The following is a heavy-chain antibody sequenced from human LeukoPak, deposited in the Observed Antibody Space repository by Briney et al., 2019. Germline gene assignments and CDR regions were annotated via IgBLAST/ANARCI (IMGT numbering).Heavy chain of an antibody. CDR3: ARGELYYYDSSGYYDY. D-gene: IGHD3-22*01. V-gene: IGHV4-59*01. CDR2: IYYSGST. Sequence: PSETLSLTCTVSGGSISGYYWSWIRQPPGKGLEWIGYIYYSGSTNYNPSLKSRVTISVDTSKSQFSLKLSSVTAADTAVHYCARGELYYYDSSGYYDYWGQGTLVTVST. CDR1: GGSISGYY. J-gene: IGHJ4*02.